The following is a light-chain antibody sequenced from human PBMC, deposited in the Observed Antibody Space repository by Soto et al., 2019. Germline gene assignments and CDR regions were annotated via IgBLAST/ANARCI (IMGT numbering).Light chain of an antibody. CDR2: DAS. V-gene: IGKV1-33*01. CDR1: QDIKKY. J-gene: IGKJ3*01. Sequence: DIQMTQSPSSLSASVGDRVTITCQASQDIKKYLHWYQQKPGRAPKRLNYDASTLDRGVPSRFSGSGSGTDFSFTISALQPEDFATYFCQQYEKLPFTFGPGTKVDV. CDR3: QQYEKLPFT.